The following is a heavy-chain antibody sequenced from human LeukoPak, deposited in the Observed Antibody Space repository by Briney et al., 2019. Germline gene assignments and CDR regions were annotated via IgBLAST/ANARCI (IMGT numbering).Heavy chain of an antibody. Sequence: GGSLRLSCAASGFTFDDYTMHWVRQAPGKGLEWVSAISGSGGSTYYADSVKGRFTISRDNSKNTLYLQMNSLRAEDTAVYYCAKAFLGYCTNGVCPYFDYWGQGTLVTVSS. CDR1: GFTFDDYT. V-gene: IGHV3-23*01. CDR3: AKAFLGYCTNGVCPYFDY. J-gene: IGHJ4*02. CDR2: ISGSGGST. D-gene: IGHD2-8*01.